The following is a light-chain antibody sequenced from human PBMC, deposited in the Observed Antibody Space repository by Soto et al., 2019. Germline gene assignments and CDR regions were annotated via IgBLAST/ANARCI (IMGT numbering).Light chain of an antibody. V-gene: IGKV1-27*01. J-gene: IGKJ5*01. CDR3: QQYNNWPPT. CDR1: QGIGNY. Sequence: DFRMTQSPSSLSASVGDRVTITCRASQGIGNYLAWYQQRPGKVPKLLISGASTLQSGIPSRFSGSGSGTEFTLTISSLQSEDFAVYCCQQYNNWPPTFGQGTRLEIK. CDR2: GAS.